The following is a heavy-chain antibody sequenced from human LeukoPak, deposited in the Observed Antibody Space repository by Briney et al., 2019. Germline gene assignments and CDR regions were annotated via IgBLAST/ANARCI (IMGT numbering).Heavy chain of an antibody. Sequence: SETLSLTCTVSGGSISSYYWSWIRQPPGKGLEWIGYIYYSGSTNYNPSLKNRVTISVDTSKNQFSLKLSSVTAADTAVYYCARESYCSGGSCYEEGAFDIWGQGTMVTVSS. CDR2: IYYSGST. J-gene: IGHJ3*02. CDR1: GGSISSYY. CDR3: ARESYCSGGSCYEEGAFDI. V-gene: IGHV4-59*01. D-gene: IGHD2-15*01.